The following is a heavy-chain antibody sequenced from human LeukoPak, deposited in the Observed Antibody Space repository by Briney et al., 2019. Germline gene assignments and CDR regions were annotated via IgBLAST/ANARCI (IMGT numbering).Heavy chain of an antibody. CDR3: AKDNILYSLSWFGAAFAI. CDR1: AFTFDDYA. J-gene: IGHJ3*02. Sequence: PGGSLSPSCAASAFTFDDYAMSWVRQAPGKGLEWVSLISADGGSTNYADSVKGRFTISRDNSKNSLYLQMNSLRTEDTALYYCAKDNILYSLSWFGAAFAISGQATMVTVSS. V-gene: IGHV3-43*02. CDR2: ISADGGST. D-gene: IGHD3-16*01.